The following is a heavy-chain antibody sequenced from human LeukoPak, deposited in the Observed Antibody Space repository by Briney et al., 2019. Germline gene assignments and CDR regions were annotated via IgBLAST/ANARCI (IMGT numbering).Heavy chain of an antibody. CDR3: ARGRSNYYGMDV. CDR2: VYYSGST. D-gene: IGHD1-26*01. V-gene: IGHV4-59*02. CDR1: GGSVSGYY. J-gene: IGHJ6*02. Sequence: SETLSLTCVVSGGSVSGYYWGWIRQPPGRGLEWIGYVYYSGSTNYNPSFKSRITISVDTSRNQFSLQLSSVTAADTAVYYCARGRSNYYGMDVWGQGTTVTVS.